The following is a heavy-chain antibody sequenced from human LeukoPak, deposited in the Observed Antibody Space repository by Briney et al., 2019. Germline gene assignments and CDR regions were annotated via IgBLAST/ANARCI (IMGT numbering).Heavy chain of an antibody. Sequence: ASVKVSCKASGYTFTSYGISWVRQAPGQGLEWMGWISAYNGNTNYAQKLQGRVTMTTDTSTSTAYMELRSLRSDGTAVYYCARGLMITFGGVIDLDYWGQGIMVTVSS. V-gene: IGHV1-18*01. CDR2: ISAYNGNT. CDR1: GYTFTSYG. CDR3: ARGLMITFGGVIDLDY. J-gene: IGHJ4*02. D-gene: IGHD3-16*02.